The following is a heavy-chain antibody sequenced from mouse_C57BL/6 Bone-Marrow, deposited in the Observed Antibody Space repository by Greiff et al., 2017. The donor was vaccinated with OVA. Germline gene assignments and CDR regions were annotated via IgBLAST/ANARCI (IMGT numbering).Heavy chain of an antibody. Sequence: EVKLVESGGGLVKPGGSLKLSCAASGFTFSSYAMSWVRQTPEKRLEWVATISDGGSYTYYPDNVQGRFTISRDNAKNTLYLQMSHLKSEDTAMYYCARGKGNWYFDVWGTGTTVTVSS. CDR3: ARGKGNWYFDV. V-gene: IGHV5-4*03. CDR2: ISDGGSYT. CDR1: GFTFSSYA. J-gene: IGHJ1*03.